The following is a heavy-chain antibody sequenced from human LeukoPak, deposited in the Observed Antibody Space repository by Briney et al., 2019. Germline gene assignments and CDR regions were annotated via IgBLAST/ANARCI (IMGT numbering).Heavy chain of an antibody. J-gene: IGHJ6*02. D-gene: IGHD2-2*01. CDR1: GGTFSSYA. V-gene: IGHV1-69*04. Sequence: SVKVSRKASGGTFSSYAISWVRQAPGQGLEWMGRIFPILGIANYAQKFQGRVTITADKSTSTAYMELSSLRSEDTAVYYCARDCSSTSCSYYYYYGMDVWGQGTTVTVSS. CDR3: ARDCSSTSCSYYYYYGMDV. CDR2: IFPILGIA.